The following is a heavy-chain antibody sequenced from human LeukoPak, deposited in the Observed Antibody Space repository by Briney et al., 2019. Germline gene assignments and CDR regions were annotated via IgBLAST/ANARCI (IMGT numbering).Heavy chain of an antibody. V-gene: IGHV3-9*01. CDR2: ISCNSGSI. D-gene: IGHD6-13*01. Sequence: QPGGSLRLSCAASGFTFDDYAMYWVRQAPGKGLEWVSGISCNSGSIGYADSVKGRFTISRDNAKNSLSLQMNGLRAEDTAVYYCACASSHRIAAGGDYWGQGTLVTVSS. CDR1: GFTFDDYA. CDR3: ACASSHRIAAGGDY. J-gene: IGHJ4*02.